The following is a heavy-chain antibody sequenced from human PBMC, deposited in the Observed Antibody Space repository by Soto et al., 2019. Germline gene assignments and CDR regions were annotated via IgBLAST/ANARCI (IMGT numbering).Heavy chain of an antibody. J-gene: IGHJ6*02. CDR2: ISGTGYNT. CDR3: ARDRQFSHPRGGMDV. Sequence: EVQLLESGGGLVRPGGSLRLSCAASGFTFSSYAMNWVRQAPGKGLEWVSAISGTGYNTYYADSLKGRFTISRDNSKNTLSLQKNRLRAEDTAVYYCARDRQFSHPRGGMDVWGQGTTVTVSS. V-gene: IGHV3-23*01. CDR1: GFTFSSYA. D-gene: IGHD3-10*01.